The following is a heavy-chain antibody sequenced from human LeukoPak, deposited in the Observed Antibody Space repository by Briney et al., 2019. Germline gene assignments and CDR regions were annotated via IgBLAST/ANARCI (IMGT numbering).Heavy chain of an antibody. CDR2: ISGSGGST. V-gene: IGHV3-23*01. CDR1: GFTFSSYA. D-gene: IGHD2-15*01. Sequence: GGSLRLSCAASGFTFSSYAMSWVRQVPGKGLEWVSAISGSGGSTYYADSVKGRFTISRDNSKNTLYLQMNSLRAEDTAVYYCAKGCRYCSGGSCQVYWYFDLWGRGTLVTVSS. J-gene: IGHJ2*01. CDR3: AKGCRYCSGGSCQVYWYFDL.